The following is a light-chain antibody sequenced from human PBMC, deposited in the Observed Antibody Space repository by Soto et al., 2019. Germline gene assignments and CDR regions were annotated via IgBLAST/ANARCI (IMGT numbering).Light chain of an antibody. CDR2: KAS. CDR1: QSITNW. J-gene: IGKJ1*01. CDR3: QQYGANSPWT. V-gene: IGKV1-5*03. Sequence: DIQVTQSPSTLSASVGDRVTITCRASQSITNWLAWYQQKPGKAPKVLISKASSLESGVPSRFSGSGSGTEFTLTISSLQTEDFATYYCQQYGANSPWTFGQGTKVEIK.